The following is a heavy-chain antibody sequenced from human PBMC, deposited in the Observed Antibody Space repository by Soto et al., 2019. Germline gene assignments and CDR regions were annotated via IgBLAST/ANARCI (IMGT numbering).Heavy chain of an antibody. CDR2: ISGSGDNT. D-gene: IGHD3-3*01. CDR3: AKDIYFDFWSGSSFDL. Sequence: EVQLLESGGGLVQPGGSLRLSCTGSGLSFNNYAMSWVRQAPGKGPEWVSGISGSGDNTHYADSVKGRYTISRDNSKHTLYLHINSLKAEDTAVYWCAKDIYFDFWSGSSFDLWRQGTLISVSS. V-gene: IGHV3-23*01. J-gene: IGHJ4*02. CDR1: GLSFNNYA.